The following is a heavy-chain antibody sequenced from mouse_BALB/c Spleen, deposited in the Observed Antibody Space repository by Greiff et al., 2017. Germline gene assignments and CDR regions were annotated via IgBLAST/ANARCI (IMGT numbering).Heavy chain of an antibody. CDR1: GFTFSSYY. CDR2: INSNGGST. V-gene: IGHV5-6-2*01. CDR3: ARRGYDYEDYAMDY. Sequence: EVMLVESGGGLVKLGGSLKLTCAASGFTFSSYYMSWVRQTPEKRLELVAAINSNGGSTYYPDTVKGRFTISRDNAKNTLYLQMSSLKSEDTALYYCARRGYDYEDYAMDYWGQGTSVTVSS. J-gene: IGHJ4*01. D-gene: IGHD2-4*01.